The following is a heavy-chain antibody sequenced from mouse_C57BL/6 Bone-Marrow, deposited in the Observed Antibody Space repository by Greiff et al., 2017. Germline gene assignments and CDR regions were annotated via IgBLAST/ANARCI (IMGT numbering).Heavy chain of an antibody. CDR3: ARGDDYDGTAYYAMDY. J-gene: IGHJ4*01. V-gene: IGHV1-26*01. CDR1: GYTFTDYY. Sequence: EVQLQQSGPELVKPGASVKISCKASGYTFTDYYMNWVKQSHGKSLEWIGDINPNNGGTSYNQKFKGKATLTVDKSSSTAYMELRSLTSEDSAVYYCARGDDYDGTAYYAMDYWGQGTSVTVSS. D-gene: IGHD2-4*01. CDR2: INPNNGGT.